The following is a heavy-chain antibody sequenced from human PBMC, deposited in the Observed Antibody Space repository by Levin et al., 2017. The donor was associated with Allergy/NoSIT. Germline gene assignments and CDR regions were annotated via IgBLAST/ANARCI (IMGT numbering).Heavy chain of an antibody. J-gene: IGHJ6*03. CDR1: GFTFSDYY. CDR2: ISSSSSYT. V-gene: IGHV3-11*05. CDR3: ARERALVVPAAMSSDYYYYMDV. Sequence: GESLKISCAASGFTFSDYYMSWIRQAPGKGLEWVSYISSSSSYTNYADSVKGRFTISRDNAKNSLYLQRNSLRAEDTAVYYSARERALVVPAAMSSDYYYYMDVWGKGTTVTVSS. D-gene: IGHD2-2*01.